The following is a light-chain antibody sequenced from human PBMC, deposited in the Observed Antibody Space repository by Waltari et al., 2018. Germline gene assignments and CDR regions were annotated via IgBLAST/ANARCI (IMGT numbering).Light chain of an antibody. CDR1: SSYVGASDY. CDR2: EFN. Sequence: SALTQPPSASWSPGQSVTISCTGTSSYVGASDYVSLYQHHPDKAPKLIIFEFNKWPSGVPERFAGSKSGNTASLTVSGLQAEDEADYYCSSYAGTDNFVVFGGGTKLTVL. V-gene: IGLV2-8*01. CDR3: SSYAGTDNFVV. J-gene: IGLJ2*01.